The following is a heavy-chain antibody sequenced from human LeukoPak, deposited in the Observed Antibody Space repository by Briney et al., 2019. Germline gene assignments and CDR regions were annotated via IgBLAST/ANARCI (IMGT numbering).Heavy chain of an antibody. D-gene: IGHD6-19*01. CDR1: GVSLSSYY. J-gene: IGHJ4*02. V-gene: IGHV4-59*01. CDR2: ILHSGST. Sequence: SETLSLTCTVSGVSLSSYYWSWIRQPPGKGLEWIGYILHSGSTNYNPSLKIRVTMSVDTSKNQLSLKLSSVTAADTAVYYCARLPRYSSGWYDYWGQGTLVTVSS. CDR3: ARLPRYSSGWYDY.